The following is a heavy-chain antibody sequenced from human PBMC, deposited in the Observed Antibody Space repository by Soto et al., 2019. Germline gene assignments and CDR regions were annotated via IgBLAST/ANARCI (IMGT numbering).Heavy chain of an antibody. Sequence: GESPTLSCTGSGYSFTSYWFGWVRQMPGKGLECMGIIYTGDSDTRDSPSFQGQVTISADKSISTAYLQWSSLKASDTAMYHCARPTNSGKYYYGMDVWGQGATVTV. D-gene: IGHD2-8*01. CDR2: IYTGDSDT. CDR3: ARPTNSGKYYYGMDV. J-gene: IGHJ6*02. CDR1: GYSFTSYW. V-gene: IGHV5-51*01.